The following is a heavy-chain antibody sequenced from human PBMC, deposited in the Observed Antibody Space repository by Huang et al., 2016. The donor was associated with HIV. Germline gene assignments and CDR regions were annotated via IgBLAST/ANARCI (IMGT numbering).Heavy chain of an antibody. CDR2: IIPMVGTP. CDR1: GGTFSKYA. J-gene: IGHJ4*02. Sequence: QVQLVQSGAEVKTPGSSVKVSCKASGGTFSKYAISWVRQAPGQGLEWMGGIIPMVGTPNYARKFQGRVTMTADDSTSTTYVEGSSLRSEDTALYYCARGQLGSYGDYDVLYWGQGTLVTVSS. D-gene: IGHD4-17*01. CDR3: ARGQLGSYGDYDVLY. V-gene: IGHV1-69*13.